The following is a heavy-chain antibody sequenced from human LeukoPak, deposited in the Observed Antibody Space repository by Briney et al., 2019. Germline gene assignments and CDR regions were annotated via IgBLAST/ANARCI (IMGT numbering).Heavy chain of an antibody. V-gene: IGHV5-51*01. Sequence: GESLKISCKGSGYSFTSYWIGWVRQMPGKGLEWMGIIYPGDPDTRYSPSFQGQVTISADKSISTAYLQWSSLKASDTAMYYCARRRDGYNYVGYFDYWGQGTLVTVSS. D-gene: IGHD5-24*01. CDR3: ARRRDGYNYVGYFDY. J-gene: IGHJ4*02. CDR2: IYPGDPDT. CDR1: GYSFTSYW.